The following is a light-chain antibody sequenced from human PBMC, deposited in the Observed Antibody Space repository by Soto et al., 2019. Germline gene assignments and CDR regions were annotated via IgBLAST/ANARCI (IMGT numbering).Light chain of an antibody. Sequence: EIVLTQSPGTLSLSPGERATLSCRASQSVSSSYLAWYQQKPGQAPRLLIYGASSRATGIPDRFSGSGSGTDFTLTISRLAPEDFAVYSCQQYGSSPRTFGQGTKLEIK. CDR3: QQYGSSPRT. CDR2: GAS. CDR1: QSVSSSY. V-gene: IGKV3-20*01. J-gene: IGKJ2*02.